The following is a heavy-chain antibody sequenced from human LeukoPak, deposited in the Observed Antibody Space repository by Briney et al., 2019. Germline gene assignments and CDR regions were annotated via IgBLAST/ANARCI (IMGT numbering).Heavy chain of an antibody. J-gene: IGHJ4*02. CDR3: ARARDSSSWFSSDY. Sequence: GGSLRLSCAASGFSFSGYGMHWVRQAPGKGLEWVANIQQDGSEKYYVDSVKGRFTISRDNAKNSLYLQMNSLRAEDTAVYYCARARDSSSWFSSDYWGQGTLVTVSS. CDR2: IQQDGSEK. V-gene: IGHV3-7*04. CDR1: GFSFSGYG. D-gene: IGHD6-13*01.